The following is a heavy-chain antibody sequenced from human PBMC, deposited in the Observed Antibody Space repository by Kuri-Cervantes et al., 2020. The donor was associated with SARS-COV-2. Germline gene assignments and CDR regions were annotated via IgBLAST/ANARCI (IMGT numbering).Heavy chain of an antibody. CDR3: ARDPRNLAIFGVVIKGYYYYGMDF. Sequence: GGSLRLPCAALGFPFSGFARTWVRQAPGKGLEWVSALGGSGDVTYYADSVRGRFTISRDNAKNSLYLQMNSLRAEDTAVYYCARDPRNLAIFGVVIKGYYYYGMDFWGQGTTVTVSS. CDR2: LGGSGDVT. CDR1: GFPFSGFA. D-gene: IGHD3-3*01. J-gene: IGHJ6*02. V-gene: IGHV3-23*01.